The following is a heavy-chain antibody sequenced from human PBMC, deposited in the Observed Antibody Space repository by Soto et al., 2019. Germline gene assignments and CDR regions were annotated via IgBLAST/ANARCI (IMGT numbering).Heavy chain of an antibody. J-gene: IGHJ3*02. D-gene: IGHD2-15*01. CDR1: GGSISSYY. V-gene: IGHV4-59*08. CDR3: ARLQADCSGGSCFNRDAFDI. Sequence: SETLSLTCTVSGGSISSYYWSWIRQPPGKGLEWIGYIYYSGSTNYNPSLKSRVTISVDTSKNQFSLKLSSVTAADTAVYYFARLQADCSGGSCFNRDAFDIWGQGKMVTVSS. CDR2: IYYSGST.